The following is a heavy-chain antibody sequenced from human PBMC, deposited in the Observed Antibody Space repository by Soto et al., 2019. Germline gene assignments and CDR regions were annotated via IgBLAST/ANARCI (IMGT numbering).Heavy chain of an antibody. CDR3: GGGGGGGYCSSTSCFGYYYMDV. Sequence: QVQLVQSGAEVKKPGASVKVSCKASGYTFTGYYMHWVRQAPGQGLEWMGWINPNSGGTNYAQKLEGGGRLARGPSFSTAEMGGGGVSSEGTGVFFWGGGGGGGYCSSTSCFGYYYMDVWGKGTTVTVSS. V-gene: IGHV1-2*02. CDR1: GYTFTGYY. D-gene: IGHD2-2*01. J-gene: IGHJ6*03. CDR2: INPNSGGT.